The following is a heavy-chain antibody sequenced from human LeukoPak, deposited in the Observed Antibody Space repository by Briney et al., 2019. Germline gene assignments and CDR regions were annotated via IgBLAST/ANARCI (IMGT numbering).Heavy chain of an antibody. CDR1: GGSFSAYY. J-gene: IGHJ4*02. CDR3: ARSERSGIYFDY. CDR2: INHSGST. D-gene: IGHD6-13*01. V-gene: IGHV4-34*01. Sequence: PSETLSLTCAVYGGSFSAYYWSWIRQPPGKGLEWIVEINHSGSTNYNPSLKSRVTISVDTSRNQFPLKVSSVTAADTAVYYCARSERSGIYFDYWGQGTLVTVSS.